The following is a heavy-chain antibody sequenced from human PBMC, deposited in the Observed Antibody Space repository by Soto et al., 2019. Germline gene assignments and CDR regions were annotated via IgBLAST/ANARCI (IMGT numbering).Heavy chain of an antibody. CDR3: ARAHAPTLPFDS. V-gene: IGHV4-59*13. CDR2: INHSGNA. J-gene: IGHJ4*02. CDR1: GDSIRDES. Sequence: SATLSLTCTVSGDSIRDESWSWIRQPPGKGLEWIGFINHSGNAKYNPSLKSRFAMSVDSSKNQISLSLNSVTAADSAAYYCARAHAPTLPFDSWGQGTLVTVSS. D-gene: IGHD2-2*01.